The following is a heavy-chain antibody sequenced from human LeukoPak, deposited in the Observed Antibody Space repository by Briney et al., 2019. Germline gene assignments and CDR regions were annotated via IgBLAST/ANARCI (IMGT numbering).Heavy chain of an antibody. D-gene: IGHD3-9*01. CDR1: GFTFSDYY. V-gene: IGHV3-11*04. Sequence: PGGSLRLSCAASGFTFSDYYMSWIRQAPGKGLEWVSYISSSGSTIYYADSVKGRFTISRDNAKNSLYLQMNSLRAEDTAVYYCARANFDWLNEYNWFDPWGQGTLVTVSS. CDR2: ISSSGSTI. J-gene: IGHJ5*02. CDR3: ARANFDWLNEYNWFDP.